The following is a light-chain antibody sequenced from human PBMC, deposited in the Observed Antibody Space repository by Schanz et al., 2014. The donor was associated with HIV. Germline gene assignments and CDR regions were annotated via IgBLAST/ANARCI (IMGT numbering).Light chain of an antibody. CDR3: QQYGNSPQA. V-gene: IGKV3-20*01. CDR2: GAS. J-gene: IGKJ2*01. CDR1: QSVSSN. Sequence: EIVMTQSPVTLSVSPGDRATLSCRASQSVSSNLAWYQQKPGHAPRLLIFGASNRATGIPDRFSGSGSGTDFTLIISKLEPEDFAVYYCQQYGNSPQAFGPGTRLEIK.